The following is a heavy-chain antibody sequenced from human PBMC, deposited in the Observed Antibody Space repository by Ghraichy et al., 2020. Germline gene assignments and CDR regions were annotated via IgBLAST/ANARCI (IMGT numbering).Heavy chain of an antibody. CDR2: IYTSGST. CDR1: GGSISSYY. Sequence: SETLSLTCTVSGGSISSYYWSWIRQPAGKGLEWIGRIYTSGSTNYNPSLKSRVTMSVDTSKNQFSLKLSSVTAADTAVYYCARDLAPEWELDSAHFDYWGQGTLVTVSS. V-gene: IGHV4-4*07. D-gene: IGHD1-26*01. CDR3: ARDLAPEWELDSAHFDY. J-gene: IGHJ4*02.